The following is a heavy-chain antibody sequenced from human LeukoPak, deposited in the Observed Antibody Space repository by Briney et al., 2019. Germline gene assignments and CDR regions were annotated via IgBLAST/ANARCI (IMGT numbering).Heavy chain of an antibody. D-gene: IGHD2-2*01. Sequence: ASVKVSCKASGYTFTGYYMHWVRQAPGQGLEWMGRINPNSGGTNYAQKFQGRVTMTRDTSISTAYMELSRLRFDDTAVYYCASRPHSSTSSMAGGELDYWGQGTLVTVSS. CDR2: INPNSGGT. CDR3: ASRPHSSTSSMAGGELDY. V-gene: IGHV1-2*06. J-gene: IGHJ4*02. CDR1: GYTFTGYY.